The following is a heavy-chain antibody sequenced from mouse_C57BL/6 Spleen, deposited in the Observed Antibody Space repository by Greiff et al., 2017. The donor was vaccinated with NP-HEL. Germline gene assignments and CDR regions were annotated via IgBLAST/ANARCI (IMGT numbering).Heavy chain of an antibody. CDR2: INPSTGGT. V-gene: IGHV1-42*01. D-gene: IGHD1-1*01. Sequence: VHVKQSGPELVKPGASVKISCKASGYSFTGYYMNWVKQSPEKSLEWIGEINPSTGGTTYNQKFKAKATLTVDKSSSTAYMQLKSLTSEDSAVYYCARRGTMYYYGSSPDYWNQGTTLTVSS. J-gene: IGHJ2*01. CDR1: GYSFTGYY. CDR3: ARRGTMYYYGSSPDY.